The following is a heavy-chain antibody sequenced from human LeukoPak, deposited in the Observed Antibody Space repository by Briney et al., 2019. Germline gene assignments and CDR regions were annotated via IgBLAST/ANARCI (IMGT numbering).Heavy chain of an antibody. V-gene: IGHV4-59*01. J-gene: IGHJ4*02. CDR3: ARDRTGDGYNTE. D-gene: IGHD5-24*01. CDR2: IYCTGST. CDR1: NGSISSYY. Sequence: SETLSLTCTVSNGSISSYYWSWTRQPPGKGLEWIGYIYCTGSTNYNPSLKSRVTISVDTSKNQFSLKLTSVTAADTAVYYCARDRTGDGYNTEWGQGTLVTVSS.